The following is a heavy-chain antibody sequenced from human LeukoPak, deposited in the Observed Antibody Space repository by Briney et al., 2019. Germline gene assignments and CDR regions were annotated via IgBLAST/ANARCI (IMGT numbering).Heavy chain of an antibody. CDR1: GFTFSSYA. CDR3: ARTPSGLRYFDWLLHFDY. V-gene: IGHV3-53*01. D-gene: IGHD3-9*01. CDR2: IYSGGST. Sequence: QAGGSLRLSCAASGFTFSSYAMSWVRQAPGKGLEWVSVIYSGGSTYYADSVKGRFTISRDNSKNTLYLQMNSLRAEDTAVYYCARTPSGLRYFDWLLHFDYWGQGTLVTVSS. J-gene: IGHJ4*02.